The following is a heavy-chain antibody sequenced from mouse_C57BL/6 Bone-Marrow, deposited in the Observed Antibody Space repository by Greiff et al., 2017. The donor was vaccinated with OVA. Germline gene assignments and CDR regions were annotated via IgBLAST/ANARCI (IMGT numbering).Heavy chain of an antibody. CDR1: GYTFTSYW. V-gene: IGHV1-69*01. Sequence: VQLQQPGAELVMPGASVKLSCKASGYTFTSYWMHWVKQRPGQGLEWIGEIDPSDSYTTYNQKFKGKSTLTVDKSSSTAYMQLSSLTSEDSAVYYCALLDYWGQGTTLTVSS. CDR3: ALLDY. J-gene: IGHJ2*01. CDR2: IDPSDSYT.